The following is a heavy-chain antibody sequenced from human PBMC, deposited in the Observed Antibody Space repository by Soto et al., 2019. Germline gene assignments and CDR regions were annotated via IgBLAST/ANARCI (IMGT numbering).Heavy chain of an antibody. V-gene: IGHV3-72*01. D-gene: IGHD6-6*01. Sequence: EVQLVESGGDLVQPGGSLRLSCAASGFTLSDHYMDWVRQAPGKGLEWVARTKNRSQRYTIEYAASVKGRFTISRDDSKNSLYLQMNSLKSDDTAVYYFTCWIAARCSWGQGTLVTVAS. CDR2: TKNRSQRYTI. CDR3: TCWIAARCS. J-gene: IGHJ4*02. CDR1: GFTLSDHY.